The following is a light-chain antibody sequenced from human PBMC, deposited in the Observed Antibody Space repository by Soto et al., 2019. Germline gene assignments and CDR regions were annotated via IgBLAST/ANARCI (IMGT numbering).Light chain of an antibody. J-gene: IGKJ1*01. CDR3: QQYYTTPPT. V-gene: IGKV4-1*01. CDR2: WAS. CDR1: QSVLFSINQKNY. Sequence: MVLTQSPDSLSVSLGGSASINCKSSQSVLFSINQKNYLAWYHQKPGQPPKLLIYWASIRESGVPTRFSGSGSGTNFTLTISSLQAEDAAVYYCQQYYTTPPTFGLGTKVDIK.